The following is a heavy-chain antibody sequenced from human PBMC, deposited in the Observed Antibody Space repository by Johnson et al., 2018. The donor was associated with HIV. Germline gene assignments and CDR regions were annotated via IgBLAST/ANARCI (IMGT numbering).Heavy chain of an antibody. CDR1: GFTFSSYA. Sequence: QVQLVESGGGVVQPGGSLRLSCAASGFTFSSYAMHWVRQAPGKGLEYVSAISSNGGSTYYTDSVKGRFTISRDNSKNTLYLQMNGLRAEDPAVYYCARAGRLGYCSGGSCYSPAFDIWGQGTMVTVSS. V-gene: IGHV3-64*04. D-gene: IGHD2-15*01. J-gene: IGHJ3*02. CDR3: ARAGRLGYCSGGSCYSPAFDI. CDR2: ISSNGGST.